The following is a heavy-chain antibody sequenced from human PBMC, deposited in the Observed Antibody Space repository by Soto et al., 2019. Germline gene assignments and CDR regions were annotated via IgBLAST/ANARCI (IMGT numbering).Heavy chain of an antibody. CDR2: LYYGGTT. D-gene: IGHD3-22*01. CDR1: GDSINSRGYY. J-gene: IGHJ4*02. V-gene: IGHV4-39*01. CDR3: ARQPYDTSDYFDY. Sequence: SETLSLTCTVSGDSINSRGYYWAWIRHPPGKGLEWIGSLYYGGTTDYNPSLKSRVTISVDTSRIHFSLKLISVTAADTAVYYCARQPYDTSDYFDYWGQGTLVTVSS.